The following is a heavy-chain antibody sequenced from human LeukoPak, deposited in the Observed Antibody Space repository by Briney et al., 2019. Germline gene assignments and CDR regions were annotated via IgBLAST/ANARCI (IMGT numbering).Heavy chain of an antibody. CDR2: ISSSSSYI. D-gene: IGHD1-14*01. CDR3: ARDPPTFWQPEYYFDY. CDR1: GFTFSSYS. Sequence: PGRSLRLSCAASGFTFSSYSMNWVRQAPGKGLEWVSSISSSSSYIYYADSVKGRFTISRDNAKNSLYLQMNSLRAEDTAVDYCARDPPTFWQPEYYFDYWGQGTLVTVSS. J-gene: IGHJ4*02. V-gene: IGHV3-21*01.